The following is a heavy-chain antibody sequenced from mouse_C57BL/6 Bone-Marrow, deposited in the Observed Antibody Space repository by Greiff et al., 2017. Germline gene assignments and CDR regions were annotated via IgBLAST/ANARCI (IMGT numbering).Heavy chain of an antibody. D-gene: IGHD2-3*01. CDR1: GFNIKDYY. CDR3: SSFDGNYFDF. CDR2: IDPEIGDT. V-gene: IGHV14-4*01. Sequence: VQLQQSGAELVRPGASVKLSCTASGFNIKDYYIHWVKQRPEQGLEWIGWIDPEIGDTEYASKFQGKATITSDTSSNTAYLQLSSLTSEDTAVYYCSSFDGNYFDFWGRGTPLTVAS. J-gene: IGHJ2*01.